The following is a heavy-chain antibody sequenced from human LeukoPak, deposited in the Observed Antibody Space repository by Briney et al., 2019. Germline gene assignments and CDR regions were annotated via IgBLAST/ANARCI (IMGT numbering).Heavy chain of an antibody. V-gene: IGHV4-61*02. CDR2: IYTSGST. CDR3: ARDGSGSYFRPFDY. Sequence: PSETLSLTCTVSGGSISSGSYYWSWIRQPAGKGLEWIGRIYTSGSTNYNPSLKSRVTISVDTSKNQFSLKLSSVTAADTAVYYCARDGSGSYFRPFDYWGQGTLVTVSS. J-gene: IGHJ4*02. CDR1: GGSISSGSYY. D-gene: IGHD1-26*01.